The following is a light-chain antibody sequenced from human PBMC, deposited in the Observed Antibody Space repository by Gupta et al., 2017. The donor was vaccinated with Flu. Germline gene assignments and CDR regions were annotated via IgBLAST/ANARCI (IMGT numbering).Light chain of an antibody. J-gene: IGKJ5*01. V-gene: IGKV1-9*01. CDR2: GAS. Sequence: DIQLTQSPSFLSASVGGRVTITCRASQGISGYLAWYQQKPGKAPKLLIYGASTLQSGVPSRFSGSGYGTEFTLTISSLQPEDFATYYCQQLNTYPTTFGQGTRLEIK. CDR1: QGISGY. CDR3: QQLNTYPTT.